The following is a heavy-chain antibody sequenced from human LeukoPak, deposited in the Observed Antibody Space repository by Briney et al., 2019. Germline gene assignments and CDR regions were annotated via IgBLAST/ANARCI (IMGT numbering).Heavy chain of an antibody. Sequence: PSETLSLTCAVYGGSFSGYYWSWIRQPPGKGLEWIGEINHSGSTNFNPSLKSRVTISVDTSKNQFSLKLSSVTAADTAVYYCARGRTGRTFDYWGQGTLVTVSS. J-gene: IGHJ4*02. CDR2: INHSGST. D-gene: IGHD3/OR15-3a*01. CDR3: ARGRTGRTFDY. CDR1: GGSFSGYY. V-gene: IGHV4-34*01.